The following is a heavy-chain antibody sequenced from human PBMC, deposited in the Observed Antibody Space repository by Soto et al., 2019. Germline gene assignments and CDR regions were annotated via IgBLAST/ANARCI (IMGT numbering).Heavy chain of an antibody. Sequence: ASVKVSCKASGYTFTSYYMHWVRQAPGQGLEWMGIINPSGGSTSYAQKFRGRVTMNRDTSTSTAYMELSSLRSEDTAVYYCARDSYDSSGVGIWGQGTMVTVSS. CDR3: ARDSYDSSGVGI. CDR2: INPSGGST. D-gene: IGHD3-22*01. V-gene: IGHV1-46*01. J-gene: IGHJ3*02. CDR1: GYTFTSYY.